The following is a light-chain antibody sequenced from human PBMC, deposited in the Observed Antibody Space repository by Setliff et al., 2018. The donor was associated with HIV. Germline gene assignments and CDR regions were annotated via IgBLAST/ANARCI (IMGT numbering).Light chain of an antibody. Sequence: QSVLTQPASVSGSPGQSINISCTGTSSDVGSYNLVSWYQQHPGKAPKLMIYEVNKRPSGVSNRFSGSKSGSTASLTISGLQAEDEADYYCCSYAGSSTWVFGGGTQLTVL. V-gene: IGLV2-23*02. CDR2: EVN. J-gene: IGLJ3*02. CDR1: SSDVGSYNL. CDR3: CSYAGSSTWV.